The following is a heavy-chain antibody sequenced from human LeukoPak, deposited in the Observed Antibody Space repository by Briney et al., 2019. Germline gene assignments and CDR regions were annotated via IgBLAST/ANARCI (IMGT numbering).Heavy chain of an antibody. D-gene: IGHD6-19*01. CDR2: IKQDGSEK. Sequence: GGSLRLSCTASGFTFSSYWMSWVRQAPGKGLEWVANIKQDGSEKCYVDSVKGRFTISRDNAKNSLFLQMNSLRAEDTAVYYCARDRYSSGCHDYWGQGTLVTVSS. CDR3: ARDRYSSGCHDY. V-gene: IGHV3-7*04. CDR1: GFTFSSYW. J-gene: IGHJ4*02.